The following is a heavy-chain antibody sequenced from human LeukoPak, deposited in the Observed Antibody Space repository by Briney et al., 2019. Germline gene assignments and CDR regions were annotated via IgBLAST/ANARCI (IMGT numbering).Heavy chain of an antibody. Sequence: SETLSLTCSVSGGSISSSSYYWGWIRQPPGKGLEWIGSIYYTGSTFYNPSLNSRVTISVDTSKNHFSLRLSSVAAANAAAYYWASHSIVEVGAYFDNWGQGTLVTVSS. V-gene: IGHV4-39*02. CDR3: ASHSIVEVGAYFDN. D-gene: IGHD1-26*01. CDR2: IYYTGST. J-gene: IGHJ4*02. CDR1: GGSISSSSYY.